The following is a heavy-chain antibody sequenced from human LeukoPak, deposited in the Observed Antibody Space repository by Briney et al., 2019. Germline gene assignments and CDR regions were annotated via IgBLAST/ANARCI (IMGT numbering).Heavy chain of an antibody. V-gene: IGHV3-74*01. CDR3: VRLVSGSYRYDY. CDR1: EFTFSSYW. CDR2: INSDGSST. Sequence: GGSLRLSCAASEFTFSSYWMHWVRQAPGKGLVWVSCINSDGSSTRYADSVKVRFTISRDNAKNTLYLQMNSLRAEDTAVYYCVRLVSGSYRYDYWGQGTLVTVSS. D-gene: IGHD1-26*01. J-gene: IGHJ4*02.